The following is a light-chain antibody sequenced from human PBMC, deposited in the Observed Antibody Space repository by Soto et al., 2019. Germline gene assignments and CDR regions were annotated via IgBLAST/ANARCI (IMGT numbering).Light chain of an antibody. V-gene: IGKV3-15*01. J-gene: IGKJ3*01. CDR3: QQYNDWPFT. Sequence: EIVMTQSPATLSVSPGERATLSCRASQNVNSNLAWYQQKPGQAPRLLVYGASTRATGIPASFSGSGSGTEFTLTLSSLQSEDFAVYYCQQYNDWPFTFGPGTKADIK. CDR1: QNVNSN. CDR2: GAS.